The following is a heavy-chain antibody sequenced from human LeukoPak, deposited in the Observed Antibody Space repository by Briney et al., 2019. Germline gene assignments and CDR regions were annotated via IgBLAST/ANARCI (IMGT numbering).Heavy chain of an antibody. V-gene: IGHV4-59*08. D-gene: IGHD5-18*01. J-gene: IGHJ4*02. CDR3: ARGGYSYDDFDY. Sequence: PSETLSLTCTVSGGSISSYYWSWIRQPPGKGLEWIGYIYYSGSTNYNPSLKSRVTISVDTSKNQFSLKLSSVTAADTAVYYCARGGYSYDDFDYWGQGTLVTVSS. CDR1: GGSISSYY. CDR2: IYYSGST.